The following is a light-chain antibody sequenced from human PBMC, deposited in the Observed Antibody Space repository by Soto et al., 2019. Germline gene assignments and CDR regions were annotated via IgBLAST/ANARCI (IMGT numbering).Light chain of an antibody. CDR1: QSVSSTY. CDR3: QQYGSSPPT. V-gene: IGKV3-20*01. Sequence: EIVLTQSPGTLSLSPGERATLSCRASQSVSSTYFAWYQQKPGQALRLLIYGAASRATGIPDRFSGSGSGTDFTLTISRLEPEDFAVYYCQQYGSSPPTFGQWNKLEIK. J-gene: IGKJ2*01. CDR2: GAA.